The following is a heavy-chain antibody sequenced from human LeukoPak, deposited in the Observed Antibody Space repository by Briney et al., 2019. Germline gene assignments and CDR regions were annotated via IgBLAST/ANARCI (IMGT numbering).Heavy chain of an antibody. Sequence: PGGSLRLSCAASGFTFSSYAMHWVRQAPGKGLEWVAVISYDGSNKYYADSVKGRFTISRDNSKNTLYLQMDSLRAEDTAVYYCARERDSGYYDFDYWGQGTLVTVSS. CDR3: ARERDSGYYDFDY. CDR1: GFTFSSYA. J-gene: IGHJ4*02. D-gene: IGHD5-12*01. V-gene: IGHV3-30-3*01. CDR2: ISYDGSNK.